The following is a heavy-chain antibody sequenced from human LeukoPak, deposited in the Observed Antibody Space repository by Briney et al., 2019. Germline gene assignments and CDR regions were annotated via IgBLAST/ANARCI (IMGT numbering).Heavy chain of an antibody. Sequence: SETLSLTCAVYGGSFSGYYWSWIRQPPGKGLEWIGEINHSGSTNYNPSLKSRVTISVDTSKNQFSLKLSSVTAADTAVYYCARGASRYSSGWYGYWGQATLVTVSS. D-gene: IGHD6-19*01. V-gene: IGHV4-34*01. CDR3: ARGASRYSSGWYGY. CDR2: INHSGST. CDR1: GGSFSGYY. J-gene: IGHJ4*02.